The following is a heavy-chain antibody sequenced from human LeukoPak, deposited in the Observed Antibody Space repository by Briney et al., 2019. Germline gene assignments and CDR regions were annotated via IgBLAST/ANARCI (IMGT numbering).Heavy chain of an antibody. CDR2: IIPIFGTA. V-gene: IGHV1-69*13. J-gene: IGHJ4*02. CDR1: GGTFSSYA. D-gene: IGHD3-10*01. CDR3: ARVALYGSGSYYDSNFDY. Sequence: SVKVSCKASGGTFSSYAISWVRQAPGQGLEWMGGIIPIFGTANYAQKFQGRVTITADESTSTAYMELSSLRSEDTAVYYCARVALYGSGSYYDSNFDYWGQGTLVTVSS.